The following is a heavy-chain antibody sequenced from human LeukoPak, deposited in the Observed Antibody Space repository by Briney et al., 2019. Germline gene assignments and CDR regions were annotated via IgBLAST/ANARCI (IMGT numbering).Heavy chain of an antibody. V-gene: IGHV1-46*02. D-gene: IGHD5-18*01. Sequence: ASVKVSCKASGYTFNSYYMHWVRQAPGQGLEWMGIINPSGGSTSYAQKFQGRVTMTRDTSTSTVYMELSSLRSEDTAVYYCARDLGDVDTAMVEYYFDYWGQGTLVTVSS. CDR1: GYTFNSYY. J-gene: IGHJ4*02. CDR3: ARDLGDVDTAMVEYYFDY. CDR2: INPSGGST.